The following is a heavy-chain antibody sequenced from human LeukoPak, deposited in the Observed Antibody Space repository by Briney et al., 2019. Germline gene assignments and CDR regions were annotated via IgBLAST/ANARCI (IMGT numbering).Heavy chain of an antibody. CDR3: ARRGVSYSSSWGYYYHYMDV. V-gene: IGHV4-34*01. J-gene: IGHJ6*03. CDR1: GGSFSGYY. CDR2: INHSGST. D-gene: IGHD6-13*01. Sequence: PSETLSLTCAVYGGSFSGYYWSWIRQPPGKGLEWIGEINHSGSTNYNPSLKSRVTISVDTSKNQFSLKLSSVTAADTAVYYCARRGVSYSSSWGYYYHYMDVWGKGTTVTVSS.